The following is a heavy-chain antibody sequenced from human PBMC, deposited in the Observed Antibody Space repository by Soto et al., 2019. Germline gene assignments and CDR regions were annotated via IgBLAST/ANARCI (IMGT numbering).Heavy chain of an antibody. D-gene: IGHD3-22*01. Sequence: GGSLRLSCAASGFTFSSYAMHWVRQAPGKGLEWVAVISYDGSNKYYADSVKGRFTISRDNSKNTLYLQMNSLRSEDTAVYYCASRGSSGVWFDPWGQGTLVTVSS. CDR3: ASRGSSGVWFDP. CDR1: GFTFSSYA. V-gene: IGHV3-30-3*01. CDR2: ISYDGSNK. J-gene: IGHJ5*02.